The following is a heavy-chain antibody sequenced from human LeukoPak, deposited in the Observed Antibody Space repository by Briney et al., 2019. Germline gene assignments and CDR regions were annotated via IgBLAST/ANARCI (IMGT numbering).Heavy chain of an antibody. J-gene: IGHJ2*01. CDR3: ARDPRRYCSSTSCYNGYFDL. V-gene: IGHV3-30*02. Sequence: GGSLRLSCAASGFTFSSYGMHWVRQAPGKGLEWVAFIRYDGSNKYYADSVKGRFTISRDNSKNTLYLQMNSLRAEDTAVYYCARDPRRYCSSTSCYNGYFDLWGRGTLVTVSS. CDR1: GFTFSSYG. CDR2: IRYDGSNK. D-gene: IGHD2-2*02.